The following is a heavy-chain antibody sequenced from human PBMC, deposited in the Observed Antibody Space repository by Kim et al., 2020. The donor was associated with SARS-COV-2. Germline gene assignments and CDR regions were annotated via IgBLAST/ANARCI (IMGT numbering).Heavy chain of an antibody. CDR3: ARDRGGLGATTHDC. J-gene: IGHJ4*02. V-gene: IGHV3-74*01. D-gene: IGHD1-26*01. Sequence: GGSLRLSCEASGFAFSLYWMHWVRQGPGQGLVWVSRISRDGTETKYADSVRGRFTISRDDAKNTLYLQMNSLSVEDTATYYCARDRGGLGATTHDCWGQG. CDR2: ISRDGTET. CDR1: GFAFSLYW.